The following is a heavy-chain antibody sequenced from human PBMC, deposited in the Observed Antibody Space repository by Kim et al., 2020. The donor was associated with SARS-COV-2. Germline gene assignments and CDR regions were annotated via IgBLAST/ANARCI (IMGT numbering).Heavy chain of an antibody. D-gene: IGHD2-21*02. CDR3: ARAYCGGDCYYYYYGMDV. V-gene: IGHV3-13*01. Sequence: KGRFTISRENAKNSLYLQMNSLRAGDTAVYYCARAYCGGDCYYYYYGMDVWGQGTTVTVSS. J-gene: IGHJ6*02.